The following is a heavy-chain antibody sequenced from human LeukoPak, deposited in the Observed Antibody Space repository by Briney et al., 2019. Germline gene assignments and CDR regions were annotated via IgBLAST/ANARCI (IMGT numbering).Heavy chain of an antibody. D-gene: IGHD2-2*01. Sequence: TSETLSLTCTVSGGSVSSGSYYWSWIRQPPGKGLEWIGYIYYSGSTNYNPSLKSRVTISVDTSKNQFSLKLSSVTAADTAVYYCARDGGYCSSTSCSEIGWFDPRGQGTLVTVSS. CDR3: ARDGGYCSSTSCSEIGWFDP. V-gene: IGHV4-61*01. J-gene: IGHJ5*02. CDR1: GGSVSSGSYY. CDR2: IYYSGST.